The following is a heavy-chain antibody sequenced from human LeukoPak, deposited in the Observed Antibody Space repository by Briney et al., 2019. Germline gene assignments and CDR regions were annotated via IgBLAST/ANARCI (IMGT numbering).Heavy chain of an antibody. CDR2: IIPILGIA. CDR3: ARPRPDGDDYYYYGMDV. J-gene: IGHJ6*02. D-gene: IGHD4-17*01. V-gene: IGHV1-69*04. CDR1: GGTFSSYA. Sequence: ASVKVSCKASGGTFSSYAISWVRQAPGQGLEWMGRIIPILGIANYAQKFQGRVTITADKSTSTAYMELSSLGSEDTAVYYCARPRPDGDDYYYYGMDVWGQGTTVTVSS.